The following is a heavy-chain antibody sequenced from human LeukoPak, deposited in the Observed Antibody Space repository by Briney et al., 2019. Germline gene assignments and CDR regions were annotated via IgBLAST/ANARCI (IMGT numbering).Heavy chain of an antibody. V-gene: IGHV4-30-4*08. J-gene: IGHJ4*02. D-gene: IGHD3-22*01. Sequence: PSETLSLTCTVSGVSINTGDYYWSWIRQPPGKGLEWIGYIYYSGSTYYNPSLKSRVTISVDTSKNQFSLKLSSVTAADTAVYYCARADTYYYDSSGYYGIGYFDYWGQGTLVTVSS. CDR1: GVSINTGDYY. CDR3: ARADTYYYDSSGYYGIGYFDY. CDR2: IYYSGST.